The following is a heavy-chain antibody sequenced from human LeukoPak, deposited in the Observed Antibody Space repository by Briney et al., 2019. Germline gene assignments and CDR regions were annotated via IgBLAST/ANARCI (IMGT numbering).Heavy chain of an antibody. Sequence: GGSLRLSYAASGFTFSSHWMTWVRQAPGKRPEWVASINKDGSEQYYVDSVKGRFTISRDNAKNSLSLQVSSLRAEDTAVYYCTRGGATSSWYWFFWGQGTLVTVSS. J-gene: IGHJ4*02. CDR1: GFTFSSHW. CDR2: INKDGSEQ. CDR3: TRGGATSSWYWFF. D-gene: IGHD6-13*01. V-gene: IGHV3-7*01.